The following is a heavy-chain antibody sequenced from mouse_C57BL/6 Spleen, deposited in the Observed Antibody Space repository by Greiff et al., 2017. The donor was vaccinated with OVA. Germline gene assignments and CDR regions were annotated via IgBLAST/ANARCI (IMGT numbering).Heavy chain of an antibody. V-gene: IGHV14-2*01. D-gene: IGHD1-1*01. Sequence: VQLKESGAELVKPGASVKLSCTASGFNIKDYYMHWVKQRTEQGLEWIGRIDPEDGETKYAPKFQGKATITADTSSNTAYLQLSSLTSEDTAVYYCVRNYYGSSTGGYYAMDYWGQGTSVTVSS. J-gene: IGHJ4*01. CDR1: GFNIKDYY. CDR3: VRNYYGSSTGGYYAMDY. CDR2: IDPEDGET.